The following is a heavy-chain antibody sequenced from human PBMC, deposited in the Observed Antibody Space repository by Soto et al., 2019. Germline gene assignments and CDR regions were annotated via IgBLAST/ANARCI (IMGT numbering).Heavy chain of an antibody. V-gene: IGHV3-30*18. D-gene: IGHD6-19*01. CDR2: ISYDGSNK. Sequence: GGSLRLSCAASGFTFSSYGMHWVRQAPGKGLEWVAVISYDGSNKYYADSVKGRFTISRDNSKNTLYLQMNSLRAEDTAVYYCAKDHSPSSGWYFGVTEYFQHWGQGTLVTVSS. J-gene: IGHJ1*01. CDR3: AKDHSPSSGWYFGVTEYFQH. CDR1: GFTFSSYG.